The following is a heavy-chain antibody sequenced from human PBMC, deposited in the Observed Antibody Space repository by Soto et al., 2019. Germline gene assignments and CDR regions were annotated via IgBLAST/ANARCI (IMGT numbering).Heavy chain of an antibody. CDR3: ARVYGIAVAGTLDF. Sequence: EVQLVESGGGLVQPGGSLRLSCAASVFTFSSYSMNWVRQAPGKGLEWVSYISSGSSTIYYADSVKGRFTISRDNAKNSLYLRMNSLRAEDTALYYCARVYGIAVAGTLDFWCQGTLVTVSS. CDR2: ISSGSSTI. CDR1: VFTFSSYS. D-gene: IGHD6-19*01. V-gene: IGHV3-48*01. J-gene: IGHJ4*02.